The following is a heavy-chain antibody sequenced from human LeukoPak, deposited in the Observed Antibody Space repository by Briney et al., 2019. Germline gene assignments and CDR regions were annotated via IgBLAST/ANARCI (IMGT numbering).Heavy chain of an antibody. V-gene: IGHV4-59*12. Sequence: SETLSLTCTVSGGSISSYYWSWIRQPPGKGLEWIGYIYYSGSTNYNPSLKSRVTISVDTSKNQFSLKLSSVTAADTAVYYCARGAYPSAAGTVQFDPWGQGTLVTVSS. CDR3: ARGAYPSAAGTVQFDP. CDR1: GGSISSYY. D-gene: IGHD6-13*01. J-gene: IGHJ5*02. CDR2: IYYSGST.